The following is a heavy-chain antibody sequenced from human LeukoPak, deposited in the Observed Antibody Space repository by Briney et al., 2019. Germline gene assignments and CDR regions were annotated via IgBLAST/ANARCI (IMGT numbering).Heavy chain of an antibody. CDR1: GYTFTSYF. V-gene: IGHV1-46*01. Sequence: ASVKVSCKAPGYTFTSYFIHWVRQAPGQGLEWMGIINPSGGSTSYAQKFQGRVTMTSDTSTSTVYMEMSSLRSEDTAVYYCAGITGTGYWGQGTLVTVSS. CDR3: AGITGTGY. CDR2: INPSGGST. J-gene: IGHJ4*02. D-gene: IGHD1-20*01.